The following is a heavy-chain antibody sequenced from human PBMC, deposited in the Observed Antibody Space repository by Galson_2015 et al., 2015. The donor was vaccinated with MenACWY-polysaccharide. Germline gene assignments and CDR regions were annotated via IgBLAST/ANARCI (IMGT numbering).Heavy chain of an antibody. Sequence: LRLSCAASGLTFRSSGMHWVRQAPGKGLEWVALIQNVGSPKAYADSVKGRFTISRDNSKNTLYLEMNSLRAEDTAVYYCARESSRIVFHAFDISGQWTMVTVSS. CDR3: ARESSRIVFHAFDI. D-gene: IGHD3-16*02. CDR1: GLTFRSSG. V-gene: IGHV3-33*05. CDR2: IQNVGSPK. J-gene: IGHJ3*02.